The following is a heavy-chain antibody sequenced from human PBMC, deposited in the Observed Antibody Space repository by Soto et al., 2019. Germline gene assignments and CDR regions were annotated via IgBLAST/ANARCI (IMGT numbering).Heavy chain of an antibody. J-gene: IGHJ6*03. CDR3: AKAIDSSSSYWYYYYMDV. D-gene: IGHD6-6*01. Sequence: EVQLLESGGGLVQPGGSLRLSCAASGFTFSSYAMSWVRQAPGKGLEWVSAVSGSGGSTYYADSVKGRFTISRDNSKNTLYLQMNSLRAEDTAVYYCAKAIDSSSSYWYYYYMDVWGKGTTVTVS. V-gene: IGHV3-23*01. CDR2: VSGSGGST. CDR1: GFTFSSYA.